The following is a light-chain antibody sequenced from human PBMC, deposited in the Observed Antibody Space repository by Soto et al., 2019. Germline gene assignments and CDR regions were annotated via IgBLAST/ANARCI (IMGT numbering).Light chain of an antibody. Sequence: QSALSQPASVSGSPGQSITISCTGTSNDVGYYNYVSWYQQHPGQAPKLMISEVTTRPSGVSDRFSGSKSGNTASLTISRLQAEDEAHYYCSSYTSIAGVFGGGTKLTVL. CDR3: SSYTSIAGV. CDR1: SNDVGYYNY. V-gene: IGLV2-14*01. J-gene: IGLJ3*02. CDR2: EVT.